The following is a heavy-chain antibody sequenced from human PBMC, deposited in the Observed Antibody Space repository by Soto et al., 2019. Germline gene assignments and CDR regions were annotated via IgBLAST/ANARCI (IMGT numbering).Heavy chain of an antibody. J-gene: IGHJ4*02. CDR1: GGTFSSYA. Sequence: ASVKVSCKASGGTFSSYAISWVRQAPGQGLEWMGGIIPIFGTANYAQKFQGRVTITADESTSTAYMELSSLRSEDTAVYYCARRIHYYGSGSSHFDYWGQGNLVTV. CDR3: ARRIHYYGSGSSHFDY. CDR2: IIPIFGTA. V-gene: IGHV1-69*13. D-gene: IGHD3-10*01.